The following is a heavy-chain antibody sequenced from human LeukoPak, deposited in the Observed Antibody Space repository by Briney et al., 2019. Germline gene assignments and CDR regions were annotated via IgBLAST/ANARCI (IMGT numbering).Heavy chain of an antibody. Sequence: PGGSLRLSCAASGFTFSSYAMSWVRQAPGKGLEWVSAISGSGGSTYYADSVKGRFTISRDNSKNTLYLQMNSLRAEDTAVYYCAKDGSYRLTTVTYNDYWGQGNLVTVSS. D-gene: IGHD4-17*01. CDR3: AKDGSYRLTTVTYNDY. J-gene: IGHJ4*02. CDR1: GFTFSSYA. V-gene: IGHV3-23*01. CDR2: ISGSGGST.